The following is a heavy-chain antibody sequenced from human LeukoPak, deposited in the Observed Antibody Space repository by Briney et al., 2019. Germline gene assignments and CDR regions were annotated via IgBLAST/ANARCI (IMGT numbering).Heavy chain of an antibody. CDR3: ARGRYMDV. Sequence: ASVKVSCKTSGYIFIDYEISWVRQAPGQGLEWMGWMNPKSGDTGYEQKFQGRITITRDSSISTAYMELSSLRSEDTALYYCARGRYMDVWGKGTTVTVSS. CDR2: MNPKSGDT. V-gene: IGHV1-8*02. J-gene: IGHJ6*03. CDR1: GYIFIDYE.